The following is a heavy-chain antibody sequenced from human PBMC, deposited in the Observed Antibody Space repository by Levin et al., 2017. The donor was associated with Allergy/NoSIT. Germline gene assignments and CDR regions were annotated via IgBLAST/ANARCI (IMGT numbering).Heavy chain of an antibody. V-gene: IGHV3-33*01. Sequence: GGSLRLSCAASGFTFSSYGMHWVRQAPGKGLEWVAVIWYDGSNKYYADSVKGRFTISRDNSKNTLYLQMNSLRAEDTAVYYCAREGDYGGLYYFDYWGQGTLVTVSS. CDR2: IWYDGSNK. J-gene: IGHJ4*02. D-gene: IGHD4-23*01. CDR1: GFTFSSYG. CDR3: AREGDYGGLYYFDY.